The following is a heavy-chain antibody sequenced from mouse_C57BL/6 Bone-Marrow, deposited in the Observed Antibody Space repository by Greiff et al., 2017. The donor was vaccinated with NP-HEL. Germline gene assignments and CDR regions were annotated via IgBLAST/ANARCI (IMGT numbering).Heavy chain of an antibody. Sequence: EVKVVESGGGLVQPGGSLSLSCAASGFTFTDYYMSWVRQPPGKALEWLGFIRNKANGYTTEYSASVKGRFTISRDNSQSILYLQMNALRAEDSATYYCARSIYDEYADDPFYAMDYWGQGTSVTVSS. D-gene: IGHD2-4*01. V-gene: IGHV7-3*01. CDR3: ARSIYDEYADDPFYAMDY. CDR1: GFTFTDYY. J-gene: IGHJ4*01. CDR2: IRNKANGYTT.